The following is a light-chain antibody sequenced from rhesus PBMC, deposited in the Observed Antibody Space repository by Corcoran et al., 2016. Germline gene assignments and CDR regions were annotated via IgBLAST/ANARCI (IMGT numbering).Light chain of an antibody. CDR2: DAS. Sequence: EIVLTQSPATLSLSPGERATLSCRASPSVSSSLAWSQQQPGQAPRRLIYDASSRATGIPDRFSGRGSGRDFTLTISSLEPGYVGVYYCQQYSNWPLTFGGGTKVELK. V-gene: IGKV3-17*01. CDR3: QQYSNWPLT. CDR1: PSVSSS. J-gene: IGKJ4*01.